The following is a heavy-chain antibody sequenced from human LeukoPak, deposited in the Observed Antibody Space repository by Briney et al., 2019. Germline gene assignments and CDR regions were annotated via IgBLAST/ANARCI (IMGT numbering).Heavy chain of an antibody. J-gene: IGHJ6*04. D-gene: IGHD5-18*01. Sequence: SETLSLTCAVHGGSLRGYYWRWIRPPPGKGLGWSGEINHSGSTNYNPSLKSRVTISVDTSKNQFDLKLSSVTAADTAVYYCAKVGYSYGYDGMDVWGKGTTVTVSS. CDR1: GGSLRGYY. CDR2: INHSGST. V-gene: IGHV4-34*01. CDR3: AKVGYSYGYDGMDV.